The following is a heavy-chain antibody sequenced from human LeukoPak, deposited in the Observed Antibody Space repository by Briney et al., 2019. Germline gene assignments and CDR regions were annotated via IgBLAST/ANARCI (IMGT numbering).Heavy chain of an antibody. CDR1: GYSFHSYW. D-gene: IGHD3-22*01. J-gene: IGHJ3*02. Sequence: GESRTFSCTGSGYSFHSYWIGWVRQMPGKGLEWMGIVYPGDSDTRYSPSFQGQVTISADKSISTAFLQWSSQKASDTAMYYCASTRHYYDSSGFYYGDAFDIWGKGTMVTVSS. CDR2: VYPGDSDT. V-gene: IGHV5-51*01. CDR3: ASTRHYYDSSGFYYGDAFDI.